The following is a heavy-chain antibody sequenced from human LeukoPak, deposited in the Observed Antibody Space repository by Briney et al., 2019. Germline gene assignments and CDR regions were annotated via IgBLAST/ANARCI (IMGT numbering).Heavy chain of an antibody. D-gene: IGHD6-6*01. CDR3: QLVRWDYNYYGMDV. V-gene: IGHV3-74*01. CDR1: GFTFSSYW. CDR2: INSDGSST. J-gene: IGHJ6*02. Sequence: PGRPLRPSCAASGFTFSSYWMHWVRQAPGKGLVWVSRINSDGSSTSHADSVKGRFTISRDNAKNTLYLQMNSLRAEDTAVYYCQLVRWDYNYYGMDVWGQGTTVTVSS.